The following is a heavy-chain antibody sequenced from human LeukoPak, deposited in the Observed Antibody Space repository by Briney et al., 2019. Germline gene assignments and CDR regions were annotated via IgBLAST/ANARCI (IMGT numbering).Heavy chain of an antibody. CDR1: GYTFTSYG. Sequence: ASVKVSCKASGYTFTSYGISWVRQAPGQGLEWMGWISAYNGNTNYAQKLQGRVTMTTDTSTSTAYMELRSLRPDDTAVYYCARAVDTAMPYYYYGMDVWGQGTTVTVSS. CDR3: ARAVDTAMPYYYYGMDV. D-gene: IGHD5-18*01. V-gene: IGHV1-18*01. CDR2: ISAYNGNT. J-gene: IGHJ6*02.